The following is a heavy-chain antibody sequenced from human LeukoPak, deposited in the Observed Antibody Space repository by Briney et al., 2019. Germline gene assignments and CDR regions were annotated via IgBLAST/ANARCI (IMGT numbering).Heavy chain of an antibody. CDR2: INHSGST. CDR1: GGFFSGYY. V-gene: IGHV4-34*01. J-gene: IGHJ4*02. Sequence: SETLSLTCAVYGGFFSGYYGSWIRQPPGKGLEWIGEINHSGSTIYNPSLKSRVTISVDTSKNQFSLKLSSVTAADTAVYYCARAGWSQTDFDYWGQGTLVTVSS. CDR3: ARAGWSQTDFDY. D-gene: IGHD3-3*01.